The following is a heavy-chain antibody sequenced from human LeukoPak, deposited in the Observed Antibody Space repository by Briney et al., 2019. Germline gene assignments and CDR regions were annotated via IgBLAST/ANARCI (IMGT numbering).Heavy chain of an antibody. V-gene: IGHV3-23*01. CDR1: GFTFSSSA. J-gene: IGHJ4*02. CDR3: AKEGGTGTRLDY. D-gene: IGHD1-7*01. CDR2: ISGSGTGT. Sequence: GGSLRLSCAASGFTFSSSAMSWVRQAPGKGLYRVSAISGSGTGTYYADSVKGRFTISRDNSKNTLYLQMNSLRAEDTAVYYCAKEGGTGTRLDYWGQGTLVTVSS.